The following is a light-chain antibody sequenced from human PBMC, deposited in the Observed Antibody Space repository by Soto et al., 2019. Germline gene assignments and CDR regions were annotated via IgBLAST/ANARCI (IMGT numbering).Light chain of an antibody. CDR1: QSINFY. V-gene: IGKV1-39*01. CDR2: DAS. Sequence: DIRMTQSPSSLSASVGDRVTITCRASQSINFYLNWYQQKPGKAPKLLISDASRLQSGVPSRFSGSGGGTDFTLTISSIRPEDFATFYCQQSYTAPQTFGLGTKVEVK. J-gene: IGKJ1*01. CDR3: QQSYTAPQT.